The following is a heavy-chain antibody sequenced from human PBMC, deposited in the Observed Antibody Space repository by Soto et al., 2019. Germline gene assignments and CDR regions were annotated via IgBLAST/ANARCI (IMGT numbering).Heavy chain of an antibody. J-gene: IGHJ6*02. V-gene: IGHV1-69*13. CDR3: ARDIVVVPHGYGMDV. CDR1: GGTFSSYA. D-gene: IGHD2-2*01. Sequence: ASVKVSCKASGGTFSSYAISWVRQAPGQGLEWMGGIIPIFGTANYAQKFQGRVTITADESTSTAYMELSSLRSEDTAVYYCARDIVVVPHGYGMDVWGQGTTVTVSS. CDR2: IIPIFGTA.